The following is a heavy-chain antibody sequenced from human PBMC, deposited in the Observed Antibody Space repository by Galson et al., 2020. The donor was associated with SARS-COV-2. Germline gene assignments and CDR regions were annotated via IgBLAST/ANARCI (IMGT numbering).Heavy chain of an antibody. CDR3: ASVPTIFGVVIIRRDDAFDI. V-gene: IGHV1-18*04. J-gene: IGHJ3*02. CDR2: ISAYNGNT. Sequence: ASVKVSCKASGYTFTSYGISWVRPAPGQGLEWMGWISAYNGNTNYAQKLQGRVTMTTDTSTSTAYMELRSLRSDDTAVYYCASVPTIFGVVIIRRDDAFDIWGQGTMVTVSS. D-gene: IGHD3-3*01. CDR1: GYTFTSYG.